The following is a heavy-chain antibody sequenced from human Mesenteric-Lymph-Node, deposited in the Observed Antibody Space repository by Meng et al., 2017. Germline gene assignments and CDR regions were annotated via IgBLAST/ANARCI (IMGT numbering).Heavy chain of an antibody. CDR3: ARGPSRWLQFSFDY. CDR2: IYYSGST. J-gene: IGHJ4*02. V-gene: IGHV4-31*03. D-gene: IGHD5-24*01. Sequence: QGRLKQSGPGLVKPSQTLSLTCTVSGGSISSGGYYWSWIRQHPGKGLEWIGYIYYSGSTYYNPSLKSRVTISVDTSKNQFFLKLSSVTAADTAVYYCARGPSRWLQFSFDYWGQGTLVTVSS. CDR1: GGSISSGGYY.